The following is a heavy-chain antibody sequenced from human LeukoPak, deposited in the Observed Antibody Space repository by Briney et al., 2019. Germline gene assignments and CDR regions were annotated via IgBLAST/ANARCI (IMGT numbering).Heavy chain of an antibody. CDR2: IYYSGST. V-gene: IGHV4-30-4*08. CDR1: GGSISSGDYY. Sequence: PSETLSLTCTVSGGSISSGDYYLSWIRQPPGQGLEWVGYIYYSGSTYYTPSLKSRVTISVDTSKNQFSLKLSSVTAADTAVYYCATHCGGDCYSWDWDYWGQGTLVTVPS. D-gene: IGHD2-21*01. CDR3: ATHCGGDCYSWDWDY. J-gene: IGHJ4*02.